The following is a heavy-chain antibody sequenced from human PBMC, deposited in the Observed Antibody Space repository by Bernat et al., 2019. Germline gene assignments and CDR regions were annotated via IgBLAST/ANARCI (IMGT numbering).Heavy chain of an antibody. CDR1: GFTFSGYW. V-gene: IGHV3-7*03. Sequence: EAQLVDSGGGLVQPGGSLRLSCAASGFTFSGYWMGWVRQAPGKGLEWVANIKQDGTEKYYVDSVKGRFTISRDNAKNSLYLQMNSLRAEDTAVYYCARGSDYSANYFDPWGQGTLVTVSS. D-gene: IGHD2-21*01. J-gene: IGHJ5*02. CDR2: IKQDGTEK. CDR3: ARGSDYSANYFDP.